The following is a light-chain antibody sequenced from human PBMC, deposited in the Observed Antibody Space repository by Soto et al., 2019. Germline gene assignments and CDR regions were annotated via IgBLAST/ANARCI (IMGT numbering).Light chain of an antibody. Sequence: EIVLTQSPATLSLSPGERATLSCWASQRVSSYLAWYQQKPGQGPRLLIHDTSSRATGIPARFSGSGSGTDFTLTISSLEPEDFAVYYCQQRSIWPPEFTFGPGTKVDIK. CDR1: QRVSSY. CDR2: DTS. CDR3: QQRSIWPPEFT. V-gene: IGKV3-11*01. J-gene: IGKJ3*01.